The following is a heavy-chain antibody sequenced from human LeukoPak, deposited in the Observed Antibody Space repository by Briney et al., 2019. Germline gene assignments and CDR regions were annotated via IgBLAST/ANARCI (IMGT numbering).Heavy chain of an antibody. V-gene: IGHV1-2*02. CDR3: ARVPLYSSGWIDY. Sequence: ASVKVSCKASGYTFTGYYMHWLRQAPGQRLEWMGWINPNSGGTNYAQKFQGRVTMTRDTSISTAYMELSRLRSDDTAVYYCARVPLYSSGWIDYWGQGTLVTVSS. CDR1: GYTFTGYY. D-gene: IGHD6-19*01. J-gene: IGHJ4*02. CDR2: INPNSGGT.